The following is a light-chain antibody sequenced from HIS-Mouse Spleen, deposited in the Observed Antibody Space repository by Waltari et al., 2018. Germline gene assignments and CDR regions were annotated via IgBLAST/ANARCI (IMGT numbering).Light chain of an antibody. CDR3: YSTDSSGNHRV. CDR1: ALPKTY. V-gene: IGLV3-10*01. J-gene: IGLJ2*01. CDR2: EDS. Sequence: SYELTQPPSVSVSPVQTARITCSGDALPKTYDYWYQQKSGQAPVLVIYEDSKRPSGIPERFSGSSSGTMATLTISGAQVEDEADYYCYSTDSSGNHRVFGGGTKLTVL.